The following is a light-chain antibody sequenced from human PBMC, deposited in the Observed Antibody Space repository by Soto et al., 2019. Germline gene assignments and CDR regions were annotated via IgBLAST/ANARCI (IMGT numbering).Light chain of an antibody. CDR3: SSYAGSYTYV. CDR1: SSDVGSYNF. Sequence: QSALTLPRSVSGSPGQSVTISCTGTSSDVGSYNFVSWYQQQPDRAPKLIIYDVSERPSGVPDRFSGSKSGNAASLTISGLQAEDEANYYCSSYAGSYTYVFGTGTKLTVL. CDR2: DVS. V-gene: IGLV2-11*01. J-gene: IGLJ1*01.